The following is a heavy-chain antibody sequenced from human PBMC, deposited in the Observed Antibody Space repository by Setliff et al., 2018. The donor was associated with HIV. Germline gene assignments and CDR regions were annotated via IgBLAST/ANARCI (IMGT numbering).Heavy chain of an antibody. D-gene: IGHD2-2*01. CDR1: GVPLSDYY. CDR3: ARGHCSGTNCYGVDYYGMDV. CDR2: VNHNGNI. J-gene: IGHJ6*02. Sequence: PSETLSLTCTLNGVPLSDYYWNWIRQSPGKGLEWIVEVNHNGNINYNPSLKSRVTVSVDTSKTQYSLKMISVTAADTAVYYCARGHCSGTNCYGVDYYGMDVWGQGTTVTVSS. V-gene: IGHV4-34*01.